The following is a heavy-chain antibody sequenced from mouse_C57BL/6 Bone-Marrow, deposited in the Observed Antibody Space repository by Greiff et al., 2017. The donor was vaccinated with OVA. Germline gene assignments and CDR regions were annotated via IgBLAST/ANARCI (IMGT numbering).Heavy chain of an antibody. D-gene: IGHD1-1*01. Sequence: VQLQQSGPELVKPGASVKISCKASGYAFSSSWMNWVKQRPGKGLEWIGRIYPGDGDTNYNGQFKGKATLTADKSSSTAYMQLSSLTSEDSAVYYCTRRGITTVVDWYFDVWGTGTTVTVSS. J-gene: IGHJ1*03. V-gene: IGHV1-82*01. CDR1: GYAFSSSW. CDR3: TRRGITTVVDWYFDV. CDR2: IYPGDGDT.